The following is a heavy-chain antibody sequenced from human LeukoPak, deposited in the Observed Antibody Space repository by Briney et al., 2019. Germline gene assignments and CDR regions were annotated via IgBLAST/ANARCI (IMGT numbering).Heavy chain of an antibody. Sequence: GGSLRLSCAASGFTVSSNYISWVRQAPGKGLEWVSVIYSGGSTYYADSVKGRFTISRDNSKNTLYLQMNSLRAEDTAVYYCARVTRGYYFDYWGQGTLVTVSS. J-gene: IGHJ4*02. CDR3: ARVTRGYYFDY. D-gene: IGHD3-10*01. V-gene: IGHV3-66*01. CDR1: GFTVSSNY. CDR2: IYSGGST.